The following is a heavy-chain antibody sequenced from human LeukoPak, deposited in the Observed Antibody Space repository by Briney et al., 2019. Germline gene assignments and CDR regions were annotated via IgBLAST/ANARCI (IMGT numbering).Heavy chain of an antibody. CDR3: ASPLTTVPNY. CDR1: GFTFSSYS. CDR2: ISSSSTTI. J-gene: IGHJ4*02. Sequence: GGSLRLSCAASGFTFSSYSMNWVRQAPGKGLEWVSYISSSSTTIYYADSVKGRFTISRDNAKNSLYLQMNSLRAEDTAVYCCASPLTTVPNYWGQGTLVTVSS. D-gene: IGHD4-17*01. V-gene: IGHV3-48*04.